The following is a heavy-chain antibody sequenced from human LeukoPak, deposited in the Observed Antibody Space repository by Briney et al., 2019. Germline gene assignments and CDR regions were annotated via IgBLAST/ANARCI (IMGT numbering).Heavy chain of an antibody. Sequence: PSETLSLTCAVYGGSFSGYYWSRIRQPPGKGLEWIGEINHSGSTNYNPSLKSRVTISVDTSKNQFSLKLSSVTAADTAVYYCARPYCSSTSCHDAFDIWGQGTMVTVSS. J-gene: IGHJ3*02. CDR3: ARPYCSSTSCHDAFDI. CDR2: INHSGST. V-gene: IGHV4-34*01. D-gene: IGHD2-2*01. CDR1: GGSFSGYY.